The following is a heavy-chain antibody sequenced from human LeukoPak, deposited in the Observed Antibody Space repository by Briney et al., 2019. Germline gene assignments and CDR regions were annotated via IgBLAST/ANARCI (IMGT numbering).Heavy chain of an antibody. CDR1: GGSISSVGYY. V-gene: IGHV4-39*01. CDR3: ARTFYSSPNNWFDP. J-gene: IGHJ5*02. CDR2: IYYSGST. D-gene: IGHD2/OR15-2a*01. Sequence: PSETLSLTCTVSGGSISSVGYYWGWIRQPPGKGLEWIGSIYYSGSTYYNPSLKSRVTISVDTSKNQFSLELSSVTAADTAVYYCARTFYSSPNNWFDPWGQGTLVTVSS.